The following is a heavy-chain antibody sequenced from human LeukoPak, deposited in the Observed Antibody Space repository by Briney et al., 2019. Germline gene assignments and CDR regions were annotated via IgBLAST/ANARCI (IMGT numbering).Heavy chain of an antibody. CDR1: GGTFSSYA. CDR3: ARHRPGGSPWPPDYYYYMDV. J-gene: IGHJ6*03. V-gene: IGHV1-69*05. D-gene: IGHD3-16*01. CDR2: IIPIFGTA. Sequence: GASVKVSCKASGGTFSSYAISWVRQAPGQGLEWMGRIIPIFGTANYAQKFQGRVTITTDESTSTAYMERSSLRSEDTAVYYCARHRPGGSPWPPDYYYYMDVWGKGTTVTVSS.